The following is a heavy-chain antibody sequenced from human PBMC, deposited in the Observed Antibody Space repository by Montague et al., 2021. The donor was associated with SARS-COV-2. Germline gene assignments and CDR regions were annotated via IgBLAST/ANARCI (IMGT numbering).Heavy chain of an antibody. J-gene: IGHJ2*01. CDR2: IFYSGST. D-gene: IGHD3-10*01. CDR3: ASRRYSASGSQWYFDL. V-gene: IGHV4-39*07. Sequence: SETLSLTCTVSGGSISSSNYYGVWIRQPPGKGLEWIGTIFYSGSTYYTPSLTSRVTISLDTSKNQFSLKLNSVTAADTAVYYCASRRYSASGSQWYFDLWGRGTLVTVSS. CDR1: GGSISSSNYY.